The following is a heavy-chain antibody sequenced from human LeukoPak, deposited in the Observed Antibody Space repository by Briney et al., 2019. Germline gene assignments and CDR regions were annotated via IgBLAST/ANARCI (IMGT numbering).Heavy chain of an antibody. J-gene: IGHJ4*02. CDR3: ASLYYDILTGYHDY. Sequence: SETLSLTCAVYGGSFSGYYWSWIRQPPGKGLEWIGEINHSGNTKYNPSLKSRVAISVDTSKNQFSLKLSSVTAADTALYYCASLYYDILTGYHDYWGQGTLVSVSS. V-gene: IGHV4-34*01. D-gene: IGHD3-9*01. CDR1: GGSFSGYY. CDR2: INHSGNT.